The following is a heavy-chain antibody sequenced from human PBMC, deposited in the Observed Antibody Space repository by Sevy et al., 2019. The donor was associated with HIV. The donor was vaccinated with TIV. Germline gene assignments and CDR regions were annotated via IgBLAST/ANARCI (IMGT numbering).Heavy chain of an antibody. D-gene: IGHD6-19*01. V-gene: IGHV3-23*01. CDR2: ISGSGGTT. J-gene: IGHJ4*02. Sequence: GGSLRLSCAASGLTFSNYAMSWVRQAPGKGLDWVSGISGSGGTTYYADSVKGRFTISRDNSKNTLYLQMNSLRAEDTAVYYCAKIISSAWSYVDYWGQGTLVTVSS. CDR1: GLTFSNYA. CDR3: AKIISSAWSYVDY.